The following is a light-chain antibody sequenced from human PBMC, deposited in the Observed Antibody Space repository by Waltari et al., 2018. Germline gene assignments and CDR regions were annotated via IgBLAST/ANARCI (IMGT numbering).Light chain of an antibody. Sequence: QSVLTQPPSASGTPGQRVSISCSGSSSNIGGNYVYWYLQVPGTAPKLLIYNNNERPSGCSDRFSGSKSGTSASLAISGLRSEDEADYYCAAWDDSLGGLVFGGGTKVTVL. V-gene: IGLV1-47*01. CDR2: NNN. J-gene: IGLJ2*01. CDR3: AAWDDSLGGLV. CDR1: SSNIGGNY.